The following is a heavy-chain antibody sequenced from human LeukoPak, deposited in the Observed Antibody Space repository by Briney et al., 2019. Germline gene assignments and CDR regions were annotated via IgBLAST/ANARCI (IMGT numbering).Heavy chain of an antibody. D-gene: IGHD3-3*01. CDR1: GGSISSGGYY. CDR2: IYYSGST. V-gene: IGHV4-31*03. CDR3: SRVIMDDFWSGYYSTGWFDP. J-gene: IGHJ5*02. Sequence: SETLSLTCTVSGGSISSGGYYWSWIRQHPGKGLEWIGYIYYSGSTYYNPSLKSRVTISVDTSKNQFSLKPSSVTAADTAVYYCSRVIMDDFWSGYYSTGWFDPWGQGTLVTVSS.